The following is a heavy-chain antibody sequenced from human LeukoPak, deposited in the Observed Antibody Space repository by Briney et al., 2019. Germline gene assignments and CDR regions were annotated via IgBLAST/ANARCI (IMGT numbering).Heavy chain of an antibody. CDR3: ARDVREYQLLWYLDY. CDR2: IIPIFGTA. CDR1: GGTFSSYA. V-gene: IGHV1-69*13. Sequence: SVKVSCKASGGTFSSYAISWVRQAPGQGLEWMGGIIPIFGTANYAQKFQGRVTITADESTSTAYMELSSLRSENTAVYYCARDVREYQLLWYLDYWGQGTLVTVSS. D-gene: IGHD2-2*01. J-gene: IGHJ4*02.